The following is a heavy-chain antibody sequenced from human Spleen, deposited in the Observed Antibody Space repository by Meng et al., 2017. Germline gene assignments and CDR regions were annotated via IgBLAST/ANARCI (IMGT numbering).Heavy chain of an antibody. Sequence: GSLRLSCSVSGGSIRHYYWSWVRQPAGKGLEWVVRIYTTGSTKYNPSLRSRVTMSVDTSEKHFSLKLTSVTAADTAVYYCARAGSGYELGYWGQGTLVTVSS. CDR3: ARAGSGYELGY. J-gene: IGHJ4*02. D-gene: IGHD5-12*01. V-gene: IGHV4-4*07. CDR2: IYTTGST. CDR1: GGSIRHYY.